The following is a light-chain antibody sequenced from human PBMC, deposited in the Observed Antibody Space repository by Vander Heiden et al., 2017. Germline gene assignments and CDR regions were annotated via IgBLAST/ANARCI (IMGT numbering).Light chain of an antibody. CDR1: QSVSSSY. CDR3: QQYHNSPQT. CDR2: GAS. Sequence: EIVLTQSPGTLSLSPGERATLSCRPSQSVSSSYLAWYQQKPGQSPRLLIYGASSRATGIPDRFSGSGSGTDFTLTISRLEPEDFAVYYCQQYHNSPQTFGQGTRLEIK. V-gene: IGKV3-20*01. J-gene: IGKJ5*01.